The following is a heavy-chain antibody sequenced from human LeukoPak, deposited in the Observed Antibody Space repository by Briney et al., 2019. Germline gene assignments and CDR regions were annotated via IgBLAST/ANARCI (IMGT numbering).Heavy chain of an antibody. CDR3: ARPVSGFRVAFDI. CDR1: GGSVSSGSYY. V-gene: IGHV4-61*01. J-gene: IGHJ3*02. CDR2: IYYSGST. D-gene: IGHD6-19*01. Sequence: SETLSLTCTVSGGSVSSGSYYWSWIRQPPGKGLEWIGYIYYSGSTNYNPSLKSRVSTSVDTSKNQFSLRLSSVTAADTAVCYCARPVSGFRVAFDIWGQGTMVTVSS.